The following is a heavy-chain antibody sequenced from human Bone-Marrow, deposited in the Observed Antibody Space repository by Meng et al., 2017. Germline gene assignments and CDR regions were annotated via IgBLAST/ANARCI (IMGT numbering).Heavy chain of an antibody. CDR3: ARGVDYGVNFDY. D-gene: IGHD4-17*01. CDR2: MNPNSGNT. CDR1: EFTSTRYD. Sequence: QGQLSWSGAMVKRPEASMKVACKASEFTSTRYDINWVRQATGQGLEWMGWMNPNSGNTGYAQKCQGRVTMTRNTSISTVYMELSSLRSEDTAFYYCARGVDYGVNFDYWGQGTLVTVSS. J-gene: IGHJ4*02. V-gene: IGHV1-8*01.